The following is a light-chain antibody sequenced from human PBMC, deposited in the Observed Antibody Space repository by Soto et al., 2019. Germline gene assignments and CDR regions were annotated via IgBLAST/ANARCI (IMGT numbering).Light chain of an antibody. Sequence: DIQMNQSPSSLSASVGDRVTITCRASQSISDSLNWYQHKPGTAPKLLIYAASSLQSGVPSRFSGGGSGTDFTLTISSLQPEDFVTYFCQQSFSFPATFGGGTKVEIK. V-gene: IGKV1-39*01. J-gene: IGKJ4*01. CDR1: QSISDS. CDR3: QQSFSFPAT. CDR2: AAS.